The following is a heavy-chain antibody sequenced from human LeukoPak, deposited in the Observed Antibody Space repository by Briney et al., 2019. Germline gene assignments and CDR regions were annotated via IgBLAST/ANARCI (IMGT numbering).Heavy chain of an antibody. CDR3: AHRLTKGLPLDY. Sequence: SGPTLVKPTQTLTLTCTISGFSLSTSGAGEGWIRQPPVKALEWLTLISWNDDKRYSPSLNSRLNITKDPTKNQMVLPTTNMDPVDTATYYCAHRLTKGLPLDYWGQGTLVTVSS. CDR1: GFSLSTSGAG. CDR2: ISWNDDK. J-gene: IGHJ4*02. V-gene: IGHV2-5*01. D-gene: IGHD5-12*01.